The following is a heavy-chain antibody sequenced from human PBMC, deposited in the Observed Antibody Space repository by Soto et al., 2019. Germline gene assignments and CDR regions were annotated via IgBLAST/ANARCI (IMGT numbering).Heavy chain of an antibody. J-gene: IGHJ4*02. Sequence: PSETLSLTCAVSGGSIGSGGFSWGWIRRPAGKGLEWIGYIYHSGSTYYNPSLQSQVTISVDRSKNQFSLKLSSVTAADTAVYYCARMGYDFWGGPLPTYYFDYWDQGTLVTVSS. CDR2: IYHSGST. CDR1: GGSIGSGGFS. V-gene: IGHV4-30-2*01. D-gene: IGHD3-3*01. CDR3: ARMGYDFWGGPLPTYYFDY.